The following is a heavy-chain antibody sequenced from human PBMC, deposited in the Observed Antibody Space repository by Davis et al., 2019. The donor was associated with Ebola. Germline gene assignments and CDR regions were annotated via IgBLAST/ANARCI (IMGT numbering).Heavy chain of an antibody. Sequence: GESLKISCAASGFTFNSYCMSWVRQAPGKGPEWVASIKRGDGSDIYYADSVKGRFSISRDNAKNSRYLQMNSLRVEDTAVYYCARQARVDVWGQGTTVTVSS. V-gene: IGHV3-7*01. J-gene: IGHJ6*02. CDR3: ARQARVDV. CDR2: IKRGDGSDI. CDR1: GFTFNSYC.